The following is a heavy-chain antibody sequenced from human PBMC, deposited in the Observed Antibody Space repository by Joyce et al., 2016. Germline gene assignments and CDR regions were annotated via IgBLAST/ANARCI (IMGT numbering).Heavy chain of an antibody. CDR2: MNPNSGNT. J-gene: IGHJ5*02. V-gene: IGHV1-8*01. CDR3: ARERNFGDLSFDP. CDR1: GYTFTSYD. Sequence: QVQLVQSGAELKKPGAPVRVSCKASGYTFTSYDINWVRLATGQGLEWMGWMNPNSGNTGSAQKFQGRVTMTRNTSISTAYMELSSLRSEDTAVYYCARERNFGDLSFDPWGQGTLVTVSS. D-gene: IGHD4-17*01.